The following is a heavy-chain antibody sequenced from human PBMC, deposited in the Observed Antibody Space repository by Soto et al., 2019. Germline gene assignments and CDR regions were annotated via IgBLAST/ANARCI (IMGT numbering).Heavy chain of an antibody. J-gene: IGHJ6*02. V-gene: IGHV5-51*01. CDR3: ARLREAGGRRLAFGMDV. CDR2: IYPDDPDA. CDR1: GYSFTNYW. D-gene: IGHD6-19*01. Sequence: PGESLKISCKGSGYSFTNYWIGWVRQMPGKGLEWMGIIYPDDPDARYSPSFQGQVSMSVDKSITTAYLQWGSLKVSDTAIYYCARLREAGGRRLAFGMDVWGQGTTVTVSS.